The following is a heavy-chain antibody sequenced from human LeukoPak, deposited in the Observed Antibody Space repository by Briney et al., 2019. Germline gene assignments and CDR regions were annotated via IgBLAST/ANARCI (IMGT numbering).Heavy chain of an antibody. J-gene: IGHJ5*02. V-gene: IGHV4-30-2*01. Sequence: SETLSLTCAVSGGSISSGGYSWSWIRQPPGKGLEWIGYIYHSGSTYYNPSLKSRVTISVDRSKNQFSPKLSSVTAADTAVYYCARGDGYNSGWFDPWGQGTLVTVSS. CDR1: GGSISSGGYS. CDR2: IYHSGST. CDR3: ARGDGYNSGWFDP. D-gene: IGHD5-24*01.